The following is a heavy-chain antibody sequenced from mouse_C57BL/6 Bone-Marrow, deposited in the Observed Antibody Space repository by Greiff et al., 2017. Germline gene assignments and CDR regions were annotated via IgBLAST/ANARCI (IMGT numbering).Heavy chain of an antibody. J-gene: IGHJ3*01. CDR2: IYPGNSDT. CDR3: TRNRVYYYGTPFAY. V-gene: IGHV1-5*01. D-gene: IGHD1-1*01. CDR1: GYTFTSYW. Sequence: VQLQQSGTVLARPGASVKMSCKTSGYTFTSYWMHWVKQRPGQGLEWIGAIYPGNSDTSYNQKFKGKAKLTAVTSASTAYMELSSLTNGDSAVYYCTRNRVYYYGTPFAYWGQGTLVTVSA.